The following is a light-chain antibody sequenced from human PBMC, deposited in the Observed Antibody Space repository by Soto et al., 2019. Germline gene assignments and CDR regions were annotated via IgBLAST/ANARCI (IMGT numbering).Light chain of an antibody. CDR1: QTVLSSY. CDR3: QQYGNPPQT. J-gene: IGKJ1*01. Sequence: EIVLTQSPGTLSWSPGEAVTLSCRASQTVLSSYVAWYQQKPGQPPRLLIYGASSRATGIPDRFSGSGSGTDFTLTISRLEPEDFGVFYCQQYGNPPQTFGQGTRVEV. V-gene: IGKV3-20*01. CDR2: GAS.